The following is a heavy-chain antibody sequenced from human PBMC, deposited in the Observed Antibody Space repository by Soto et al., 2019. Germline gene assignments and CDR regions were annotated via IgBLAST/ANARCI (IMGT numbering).Heavy chain of an antibody. J-gene: IGHJ4*02. CDR3: ARLPYYDILTGYYEDY. D-gene: IGHD3-9*01. CDR2: IYYSGST. CDR1: GGSISSYY. V-gene: IGHV4-59*08. Sequence: QVQLQESGPGLVKPSETLSLTCTVSGGSISSYYWSWIRQPPGKGLEWIGYIYYSGSTNYNPSLKSRVTIPEDTSKNQFSLKLSSVTAADTAVYYCARLPYYDILTGYYEDYWGQGTLVTVSS.